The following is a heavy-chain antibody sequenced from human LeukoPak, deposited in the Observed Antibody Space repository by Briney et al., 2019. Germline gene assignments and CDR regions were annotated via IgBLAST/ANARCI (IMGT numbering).Heavy chain of an antibody. Sequence: ASVKVSCKATGYTFTSYAMNWVRQAPGQGLEWMGWINTYTGNPTYAQGFTGRFVFSLDTSVSTAYLQISSLKAEDTAVYYCARWDYDSSGYALYYFDYWGQGTLVTVSS. CDR1: GYTFTSYA. J-gene: IGHJ4*02. D-gene: IGHD3-22*01. CDR3: ARWDYDSSGYALYYFDY. V-gene: IGHV7-4-1*02. CDR2: INTYTGNP.